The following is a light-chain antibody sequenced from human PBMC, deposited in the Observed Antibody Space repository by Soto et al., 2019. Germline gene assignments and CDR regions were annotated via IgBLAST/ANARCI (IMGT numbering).Light chain of an antibody. J-gene: IGKJ5*01. CDR3: QQSYSTPIS. V-gene: IGKV1-8*01. CDR1: QGIGSY. Sequence: AIRMTQSPSSFSASTGDRATMTCRASQGIGSYLDWYQQKPGKAHKLLIYAASSLKSGVPSRFSGSGSGTDFTLTISSLQPKDFATYYCQQSYSTPISFGQGTRLEL. CDR2: AAS.